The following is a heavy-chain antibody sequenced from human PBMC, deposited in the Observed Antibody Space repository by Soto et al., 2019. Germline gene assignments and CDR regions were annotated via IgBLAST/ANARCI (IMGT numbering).Heavy chain of an antibody. D-gene: IGHD1-26*01. V-gene: IGHV3-64*01. CDR1: GFTFSTYA. CDR2: ISSNGGTT. CDR3: ARDGRAINYY. Sequence: GGSLRLSCAASGFTFSTYAMQWVRQAPGKGLEFVSSISSNGGTTNYAYSVKGRFTISRDNSRGTLYLQMGSLRPEDMDVYYWARDGRAINYYWGRGTLVTVSS. J-gene: IGHJ4*02.